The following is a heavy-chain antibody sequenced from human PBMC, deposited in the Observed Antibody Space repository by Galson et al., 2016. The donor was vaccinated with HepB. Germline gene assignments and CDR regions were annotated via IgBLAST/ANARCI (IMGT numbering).Heavy chain of an antibody. CDR3: ARLYFGSGGAVDY. D-gene: IGHD3-10*01. J-gene: IGHJ4*02. CDR1: GFTFSSYE. Sequence: SLRLSCAASGFTFSSYEMHWVRQAPGKGLEWVSYISSSGGMIFYADSVRGRFTISRDNSKNTLYLQMSSLRAEDTAVYYCARLYFGSGGAVDYWGRGTLVTVSS. CDR2: ISSSGGMI. V-gene: IGHV3-48*03.